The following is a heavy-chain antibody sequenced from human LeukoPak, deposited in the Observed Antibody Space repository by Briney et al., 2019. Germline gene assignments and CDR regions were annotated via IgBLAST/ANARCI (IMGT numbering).Heavy chain of an antibody. D-gene: IGHD6-13*01. J-gene: IGHJ6*03. CDR2: IYHSGRT. CDR1: DYSMSSGYY. CDR3: ARQGGSSSPYYYSYMDV. V-gene: IGHV4-38-2*01. Sequence: SETLSLTCAVSDYSMSSGYYWGWIRQPPGKGLERIGCIYHSGRTFYNPSLKSRVTISVDTSKNQFSLKLSSVTAADTAVYYCARQGGSSSPYYYSYMDVWGKGTTVTVSS.